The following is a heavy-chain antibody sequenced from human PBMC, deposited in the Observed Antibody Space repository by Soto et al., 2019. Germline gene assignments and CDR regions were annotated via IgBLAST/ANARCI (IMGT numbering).Heavy chain of an antibody. D-gene: IGHD1-26*01. Sequence: GASVKVSCKASEYTFTSYYMHWVRQAPGQGLEWMGIINPSGSSTSYAQNFQGRVTMTRDTSTSTVHMELSSLRSEDTADYYCASGRVGATPLYYYAMDVWGQGTTVTVSS. V-gene: IGHV1-46*01. J-gene: IGHJ6*02. CDR1: EYTFTSYY. CDR2: INPSGSST. CDR3: ASGRVGATPLYYYAMDV.